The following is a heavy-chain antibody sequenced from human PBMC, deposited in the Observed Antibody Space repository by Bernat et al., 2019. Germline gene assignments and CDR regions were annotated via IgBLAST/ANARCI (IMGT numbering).Heavy chain of an antibody. Sequence: EVQLVESGGGLVQPGGSLRLSCAASGFTFSSYDMHWVRQATGKGLEWVSAIGTAGDTYYPGSVKGRFTISRENAKNSLYLQINSLRAGDTAVYYCARARYCSGGSCYSYYFDYWGQGTLVTVSS. CDR1: GFTFSSYD. V-gene: IGHV3-13*04. D-gene: IGHD2-15*01. J-gene: IGHJ4*02. CDR2: IGTAGDT. CDR3: ARARYCSGGSCYSYYFDY.